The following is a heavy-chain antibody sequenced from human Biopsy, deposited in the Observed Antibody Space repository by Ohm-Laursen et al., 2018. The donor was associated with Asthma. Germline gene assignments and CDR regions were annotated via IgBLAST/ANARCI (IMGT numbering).Heavy chain of an antibody. CDR3: ARGQKSAGDRWFDP. Sequence: SSVKVSCNASGYTFIGCHIHWMRQAPGQGLEWMGRINPNSGGTNYAQKFQGRVTMTRDTSISTAYMEVSRLRSDDTAVYYCARGQKSAGDRWFDPWGQGTLVTVSS. CDR2: INPNSGGT. CDR1: GYTFIGCH. V-gene: IGHV1-2*06. J-gene: IGHJ5*02. D-gene: IGHD6-13*01.